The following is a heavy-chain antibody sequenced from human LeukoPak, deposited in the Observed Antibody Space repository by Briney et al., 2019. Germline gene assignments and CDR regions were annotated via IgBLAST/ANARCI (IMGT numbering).Heavy chain of an antibody. D-gene: IGHD6-19*01. CDR2: ISSSGSTI. CDR3: ARDALIAVAPPGVFDY. V-gene: IGHV3-48*04. J-gene: IGHJ4*02. Sequence: PGGSLRLSCAASGFTFSSYAMSWVRQAPGKGLEWVSYISSSGSTIYYADSVRGRFTISRDNAKNSLYLQMNSLRAEDTAVYYCARDALIAVAPPGVFDYWGQRTLVTVSS. CDR1: GFTFSSYA.